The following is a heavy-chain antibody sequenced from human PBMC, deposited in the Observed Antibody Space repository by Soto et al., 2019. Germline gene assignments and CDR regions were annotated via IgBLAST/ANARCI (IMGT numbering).Heavy chain of an antibody. V-gene: IGHV1-18*01. CDR1: GYTFTSYG. J-gene: IGHJ4*02. CDR3: ARTEIVVVTTHNFDY. D-gene: IGHD3-22*01. CDR2: ISAYNGNT. Sequence: XSVKVSCKASGYTFTSYGISWVRQAPGQGLERMGWISAYNGNTNYAQKLQGRVTMTTDTSTSTAYMELRSLRSDDTAVYYFARTEIVVVTTHNFDYWGQGTLVTVSS.